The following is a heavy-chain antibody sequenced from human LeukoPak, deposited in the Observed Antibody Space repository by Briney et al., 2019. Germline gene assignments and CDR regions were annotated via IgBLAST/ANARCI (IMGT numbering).Heavy chain of an antibody. CDR1: GYTFTSYD. Sequence: ALVKVSCKASGYTFTSYDINWVRQATGQGLEWMGWMNPNSGNTGYAQKFQGRVTMTRDTSTSTVYMELSSLRSEDTAVYYCARVDIAAAGPNWFDPWGQGTLVTVSS. D-gene: IGHD6-13*01. J-gene: IGHJ5*02. CDR2: MNPNSGNT. CDR3: ARVDIAAAGPNWFDP. V-gene: IGHV1-8*01.